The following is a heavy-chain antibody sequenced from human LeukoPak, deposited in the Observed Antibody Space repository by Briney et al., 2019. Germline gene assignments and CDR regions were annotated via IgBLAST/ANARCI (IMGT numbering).Heavy chain of an antibody. CDR2: IWYDGSNK. D-gene: IGHD5-24*01. CDR3: ARGRWLQSYYFDY. CDR1: GFTFSDYG. J-gene: IGHJ4*02. Sequence: GSLRLSCTASGFTFSDYGMHWVRQPPGKGLEWVAIIWYDGSNKTYEDSVKGRFTISRDNSKNTLYLQMNSLRAEDTAVYYCARGRWLQSYYFDYWGQGTLVTVSS. V-gene: IGHV3-33*01.